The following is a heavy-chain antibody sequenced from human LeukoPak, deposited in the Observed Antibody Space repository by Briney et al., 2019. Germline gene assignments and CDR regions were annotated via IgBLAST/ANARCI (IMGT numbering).Heavy chain of an antibody. D-gene: IGHD2-2*01. J-gene: IGHJ4*02. Sequence: ASVKVSCKASGYSFTSDYMHWVRQAPGQGLEWMGIINPSGGSTSYAQKFQGRVTMTRDTSTSTVYMELSSLRSEDTAVYYCAKAQDDTSLDFWGQGTLVTVSS. CDR2: INPSGGST. CDR1: GYSFTSDY. CDR3: AKAQDDTSLDF. V-gene: IGHV1-46*01.